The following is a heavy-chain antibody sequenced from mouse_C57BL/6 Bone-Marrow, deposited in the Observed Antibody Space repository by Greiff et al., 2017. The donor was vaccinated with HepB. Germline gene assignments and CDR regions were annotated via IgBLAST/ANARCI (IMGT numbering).Heavy chain of an antibody. CDR1: GYAFTNYL. V-gene: IGHV1-54*01. D-gene: IGHD2-3*01. CDR2: INPGSGGT. J-gene: IGHJ3*01. CDR3: ATLYPWFAY. Sequence: VQLQQSGAELVRPGTSVKVSCKASGYAFTNYLIEWVKQRPGQGLEWIGVINPGSGGTNYNEKFKGKATLTADKSSSTAYMQLSSLTSEDSAVYFCATLYPWFAYWGQGTLVTVSA.